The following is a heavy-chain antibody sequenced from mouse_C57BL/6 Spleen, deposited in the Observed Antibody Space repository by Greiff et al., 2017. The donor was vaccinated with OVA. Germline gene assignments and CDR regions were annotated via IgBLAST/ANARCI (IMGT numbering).Heavy chain of an antibody. CDR2: INPNNGGT. CDR3: ARDSYYYGSSLYAMDY. CDR1: GYTFTDYN. J-gene: IGHJ4*01. Sequence: EVQLQQSGPELVKPGASVKIPCKASGYTFTDYNMDWVKQSHGKSLEWIGDINPNNGGTIYNQKFKGKATLTVDKSSSTAYMELRSLTSEDTAVYYCARDSYYYGSSLYAMDYWGQGTSVTVSS. D-gene: IGHD1-1*01. V-gene: IGHV1-18*01.